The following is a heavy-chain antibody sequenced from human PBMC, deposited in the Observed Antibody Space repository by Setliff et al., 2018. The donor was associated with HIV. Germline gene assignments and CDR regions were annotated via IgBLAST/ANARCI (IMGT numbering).Heavy chain of an antibody. V-gene: IGHV4-34*01. J-gene: IGHJ3*02. Sequence: PSETLSLTCAVYGGSFTNYFWSWIRQSPGKGLDWIGEINHSGRTKYNPSLKSRVTMSVDTSKNQFSLKLKSVTAADTAVYYCAREDTTGYYSLSAFDIWGQGTLVTVSS. CDR2: INHSGRT. CDR3: AREDTTGYYSLSAFDI. D-gene: IGHD3-22*01. CDR1: GGSFTNYF.